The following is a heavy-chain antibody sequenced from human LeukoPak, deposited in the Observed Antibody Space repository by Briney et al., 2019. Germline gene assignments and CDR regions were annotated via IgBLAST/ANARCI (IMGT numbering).Heavy chain of an antibody. CDR1: GFTFGDYG. V-gene: IGHV3-49*04. CDR3: SNSYCGGDCYSGGYFDY. D-gene: IGHD2-21*02. Sequence: GGSLRLSCTGSGFTFGDYGMSWVRQAPGKGLEWVGFNRSKAYGGTTEYAASVKGRFTISRDDSKSIAYLQMNSLKTEDTAVYYCSNSYCGGDCYSGGYFDYWGQGTLVTVSS. CDR2: NRSKAYGGTT. J-gene: IGHJ4*02.